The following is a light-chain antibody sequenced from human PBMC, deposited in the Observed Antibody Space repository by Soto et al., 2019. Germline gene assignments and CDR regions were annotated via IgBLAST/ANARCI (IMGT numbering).Light chain of an antibody. V-gene: IGLV2-14*01. Sequence: QSVLTQPASMSVSPGQSITISCTGTSSDIGRYNFVSWYQHHPGKAPKLIIYEATKRPSGVSYRFSGSKSGNTASLTISGLQAEDEADYYCTSYIITSPYVFGTGTKVTV. CDR2: EAT. J-gene: IGLJ1*01. CDR3: TSYIITSPYV. CDR1: SSDIGRYNF.